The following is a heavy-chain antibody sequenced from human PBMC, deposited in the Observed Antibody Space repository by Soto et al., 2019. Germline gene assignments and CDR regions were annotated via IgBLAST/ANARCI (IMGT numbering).Heavy chain of an antibody. CDR1: GFTFSSYS. Sequence: GGSLRLSCAASGFTFSSYSMNWVRQAPGKGLEWVSSISSSSSYIYYADSVKGRFTISRDNAKNSLYLHMNSLRAEDTAVYYCARDKGGDYDDAFDIWGQGTMVTVSS. CDR3: ARDKGGDYDDAFDI. J-gene: IGHJ3*02. V-gene: IGHV3-21*01. D-gene: IGHD4-17*01. CDR2: ISSSSSYI.